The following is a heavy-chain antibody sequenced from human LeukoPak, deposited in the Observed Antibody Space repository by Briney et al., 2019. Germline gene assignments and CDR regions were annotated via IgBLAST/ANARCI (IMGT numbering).Heavy chain of an antibody. V-gene: IGHV3-30*18. CDR1: GFTFSNYG. J-gene: IGHJ4*02. Sequence: GGSLRLSCAVSGFTFSNYGMHWVRHAPGKGLEWVAVISYDGNNKYYADSVKGRLIISRDNSKNTLYLEMNSLRAEDTAVYYCAKDRSIAARHFDYWGQGTLVTVSS. CDR3: AKDRSIAARHFDY. D-gene: IGHD6-6*01. CDR2: ISYDGNNK.